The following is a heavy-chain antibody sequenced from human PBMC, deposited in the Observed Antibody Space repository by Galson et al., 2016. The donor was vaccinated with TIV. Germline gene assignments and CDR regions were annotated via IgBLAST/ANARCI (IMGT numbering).Heavy chain of an antibody. Sequence: QSGAEVKKPGESLKISCRGSGYRFSDYWIGWVRQTPEEGLEWMGVIYPSASDTKYSPSFQGQVTISANKSINTAYLQWNRLKASDTAIYFCATLSSGWPNYFDNWGQGTQVIVSS. CDR3: ATLSSGWPNYFDN. CDR2: IYPSASDT. J-gene: IGHJ4*02. D-gene: IGHD6-19*01. CDR1: GYRFSDYW. V-gene: IGHV5-51*01.